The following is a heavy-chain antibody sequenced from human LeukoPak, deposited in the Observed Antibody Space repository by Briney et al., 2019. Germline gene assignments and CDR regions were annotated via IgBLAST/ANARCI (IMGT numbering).Heavy chain of an antibody. J-gene: IGHJ5*02. Sequence: SVKVSCKASGGTFSSYAISWVRQAPGQGLEWMGGIIPIFGTANYAQKFQGRVTITADESTSTAYMELSSLRSEDTAVYSCARGRIDHGDYFGTADHENWFDPWGQGTLVTVSS. D-gene: IGHD4-17*01. CDR1: GGTFSSYA. CDR2: IIPIFGTA. CDR3: ARGRIDHGDYFGTADHENWFDP. V-gene: IGHV1-69*13.